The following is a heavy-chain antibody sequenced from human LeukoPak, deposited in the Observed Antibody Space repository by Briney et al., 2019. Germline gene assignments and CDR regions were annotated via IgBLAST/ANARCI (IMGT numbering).Heavy chain of an antibody. CDR2: ISAYNGNT. Sequence: ASVKVSCKASGYTFTSYGISWVRQAPGQGLEWMGWISAYNGNTNYAQKLQGRVTMTTDTSTSTAYMELRSLRSDDTAVYYCARDSTRGVVVPALRAFDIWGQGTMVTVSS. D-gene: IGHD2-2*01. CDR3: ARDSTRGVVVPALRAFDI. J-gene: IGHJ3*02. CDR1: GYTFTSYG. V-gene: IGHV1-18*01.